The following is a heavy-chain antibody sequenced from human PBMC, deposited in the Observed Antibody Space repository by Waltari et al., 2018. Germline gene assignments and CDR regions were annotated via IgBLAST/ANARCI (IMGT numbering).Heavy chain of an antibody. Sequence: QVQLVESGGGVVQPGKSLRLSCRVSGISFSASVMHWIRQAPGKGLEWRASSSHGGERQFYTASVKGRFTIARDTSTKMLFLQMNNLRRNDTGVYFCAGTMTAFMDSWGQGTLVTVAS. V-gene: IGHV3-30*03. CDR2: SSHGGERQ. CDR1: GISFSASV. D-gene: IGHD2-21*02. CDR3: AGTMTAFMDS. J-gene: IGHJ4*02.